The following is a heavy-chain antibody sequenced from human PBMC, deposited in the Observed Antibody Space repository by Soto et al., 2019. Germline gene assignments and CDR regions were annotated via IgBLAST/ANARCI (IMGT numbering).Heavy chain of an antibody. V-gene: IGHV1-69*13. J-gene: IGHJ4*02. CDR1: GGTFSNYA. D-gene: IGHD6-13*01. CDR2: IIPILDAV. Sequence: SVKVSCKASGGTFSNYAISWVRQAPGQGLEWMGGIIPILDAVFYAPKFQGRVTITADESTSTAYIQLSSLRSEDTAMYYCARSPFGYSSSWYLGYWGQGTLVTVSS. CDR3: ARSPFGYSSSWYLGY.